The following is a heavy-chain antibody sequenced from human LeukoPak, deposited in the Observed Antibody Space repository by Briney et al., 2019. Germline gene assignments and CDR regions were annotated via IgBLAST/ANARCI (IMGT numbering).Heavy chain of an antibody. D-gene: IGHD6-13*01. J-gene: IGHJ6*03. CDR3: AKPAAGFPSKSGGHMGV. V-gene: IGHV3-23*01. CDR2: ISGSGGST. CDR1: GFTFSSYA. Sequence: GGSLRLSCAASGFTFSSYAMSWVRQAPGKGLEWVSAISGSGGSTYYADPVKGPFTISRDNSKTTLYLPMHSPKAKDTSSYYYAKPAAGFPSKSGGHMGVWGKGNTVTVSS.